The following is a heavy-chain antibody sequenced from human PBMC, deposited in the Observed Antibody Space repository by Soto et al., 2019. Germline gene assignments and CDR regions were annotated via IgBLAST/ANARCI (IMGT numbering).Heavy chain of an antibody. J-gene: IGHJ6*02. CDR2: ISPSSGHI. CDR3: SGCSGGACHKNYGMDV. CDR1: GFTFSSCT. D-gene: IGHD2-15*01. Sequence: EVHLVESGGGLVKPGGSLRLPCAVSGFTFSSCTMNWVRQAPGKGLEWVSSISPSSGHIYYADSVKGRFTISRDNAKNSLFLQMNSLRGEDMAVYYCSGCSGGACHKNYGMDVWGQGTTVTVSS. V-gene: IGHV3-21*06.